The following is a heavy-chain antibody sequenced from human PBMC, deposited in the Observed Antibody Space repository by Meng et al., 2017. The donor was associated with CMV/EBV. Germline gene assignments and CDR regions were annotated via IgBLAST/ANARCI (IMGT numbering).Heavy chain of an antibody. J-gene: IGHJ5*02. V-gene: IGHV4-34*01. Sequence: SETLSLTCAVYGGSFSSYYWSWIRQPPGKGLEWIGEIKHSGSANYNPSLKSRVSISVDTSKNQFSLKLSSVTAADTAVYYCARGRGNDFWSGYSTTEFDPWGQGTLVTVSS. CDR1: GGSFSSYY. D-gene: IGHD3-3*01. CDR3: ARGRGNDFWSGYSTTEFDP. CDR2: IKHSGSA.